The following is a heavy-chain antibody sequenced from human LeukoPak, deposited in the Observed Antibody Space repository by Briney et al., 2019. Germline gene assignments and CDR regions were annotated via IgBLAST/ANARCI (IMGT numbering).Heavy chain of an antibody. V-gene: IGHV3-72*01. D-gene: IGHD3-22*01. CDR1: GFTFSDFY. CDR2: SRNKANGYTT. Sequence: GGSLRLSCAASGFTFSDFYMDWVRQAPGKGLEWVARSRNKANGYTTEYAASVKGRFIISRDESTNSLFLLMNSLRAEDTAVYFCVRGYNSFDCWGQGTLVTVSS. J-gene: IGHJ4*02. CDR3: VRGYNSFDC.